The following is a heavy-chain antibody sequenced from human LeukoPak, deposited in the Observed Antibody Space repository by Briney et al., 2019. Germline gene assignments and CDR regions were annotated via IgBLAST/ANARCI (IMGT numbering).Heavy chain of an antibody. CDR3: ARDPYYYDSSGLDY. Sequence: GASVKVSCKASGYTFTSYGISWVRQAPGQGLEWMGWISAYNGNTNYAQKLQGRVTTTTDTSTSTAYMELRSLRSDDTAVYYCARDPYYYDSSGLDYWGQGTLVTVSS. CDR1: GYTFTSYG. CDR2: ISAYNGNT. J-gene: IGHJ4*02. V-gene: IGHV1-18*01. D-gene: IGHD3-22*01.